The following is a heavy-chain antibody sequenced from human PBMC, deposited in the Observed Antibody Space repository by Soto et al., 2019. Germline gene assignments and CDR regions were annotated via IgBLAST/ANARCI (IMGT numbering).Heavy chain of an antibody. J-gene: IGHJ4*02. CDR2: INHSGST. D-gene: IGHD6-13*01. CDR3: TSGFSGSSWYGDY. CDR1: GGSFSVYY. V-gene: IGHV4-34*01. Sequence: SETLSLTCAVYGGSFSVYYWSWIRQPPGKGLEWIGEINHSGSTNYNPSLKSRVTISVDTSKNQFSLKLSSVTAADTAVYYCTSGFSGSSWYGDYWGQGTLVTVSS.